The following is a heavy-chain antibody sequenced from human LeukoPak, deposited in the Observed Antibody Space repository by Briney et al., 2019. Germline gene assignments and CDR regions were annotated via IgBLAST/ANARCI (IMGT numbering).Heavy chain of an antibody. Sequence: GESLKLSCAASGLTFSGSTTHWVRQASGKGLEWVGHIRDKAYNYATAYDASVKGRFTISRDDSKNTAYLQMNSLKTEDPAVYYCSRHEALPGEYWGQGTLVTVSS. D-gene: IGHD2-21*02. CDR3: SRHEALPGEY. CDR1: GLTFSGST. CDR2: IRDKAYNYAT. V-gene: IGHV3-73*01. J-gene: IGHJ4*02.